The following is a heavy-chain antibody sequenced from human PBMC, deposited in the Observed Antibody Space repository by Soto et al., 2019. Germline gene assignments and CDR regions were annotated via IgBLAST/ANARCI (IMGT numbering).Heavy chain of an antibody. Sequence: GGSLRLSCAASGFTFSSYWMSWVRQAPGKGLEWVANIKQDGSEKYYVDSVKGRFTISRDNAKNSLYLQMNSLRAEDTAVYYCARDFSSWYFGSAWFDPWGQGTLVTVSS. V-gene: IGHV3-7*01. D-gene: IGHD6-13*01. CDR1: GFTFSSYW. J-gene: IGHJ5*02. CDR3: ARDFSSWYFGSAWFDP. CDR2: IKQDGSEK.